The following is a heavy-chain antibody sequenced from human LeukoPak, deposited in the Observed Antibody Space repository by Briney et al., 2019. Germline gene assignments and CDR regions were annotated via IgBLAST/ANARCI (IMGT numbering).Heavy chain of an antibody. CDR3: AKSLGCGSISCHSPYIC. J-gene: IGHJ4*02. D-gene: IGHD2-15*01. CDR2: ISGNVGST. V-gene: IGHV3-23*01. CDR1: GFTFSSYA. Sequence: PGGSLRLSCAASGFTFSSYAMSWVRQAPGKGLERVASISGNVGSTSYADSVKGQFTISRDNSKNTLYLQMHSLRAEDTAAYYCAKSLGCGSISCHSPYICWGQGTLDGVSS.